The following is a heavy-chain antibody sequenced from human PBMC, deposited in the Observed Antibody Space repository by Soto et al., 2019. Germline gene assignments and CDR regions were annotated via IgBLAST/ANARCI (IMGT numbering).Heavy chain of an antibody. D-gene: IGHD1-26*01. V-gene: IGHV3-23*01. CDR2: ISGSGGRT. J-gene: IGHJ6*02. Sequence: EVQLLESGGGLVQPGGSLRLSGAASKFTFSNYAMNWVRQAPGKGLEWVSVISGSGGRTYYADSVKGRFTISRDNSKNTLCLQLNSLRAEDTAVYYCAQVVIEWDYNYGMDVWGQGTTVTVSS. CDR3: AQVVIEWDYNYGMDV. CDR1: KFTFSNYA.